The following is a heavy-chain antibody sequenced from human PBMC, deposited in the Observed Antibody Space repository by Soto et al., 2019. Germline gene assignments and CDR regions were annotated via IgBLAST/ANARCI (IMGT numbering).Heavy chain of an antibody. Sequence: AGGSLRLSCAASGFTLSRHTMNWVRQTPGKGLEWVSFIGSRTSDIYYADPVKGRFTISRDNAKNSLYLDLTRLRAEDTAVYFCVRDYYDTSGYPNTFDMWGQGTMVTVSS. J-gene: IGHJ3*02. CDR1: GFTLSRHT. CDR2: IGSRTSDI. CDR3: VRDYYDTSGYPNTFDM. V-gene: IGHV3-21*01. D-gene: IGHD3-22*01.